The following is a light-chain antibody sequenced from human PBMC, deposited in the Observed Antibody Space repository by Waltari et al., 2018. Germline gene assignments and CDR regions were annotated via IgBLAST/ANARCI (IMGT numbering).Light chain of an antibody. CDR3: QQYSVTPLT. J-gene: IGKJ4*01. V-gene: IGKV4-1*01. CDR1: QSVLYSPNNKNY. Sequence: DIVMSQSPDSLAVSLGERATINCKSSQSVLYSPNNKNYLAWYQQKPGQAPKLLINWASTREFGVPDRFSGSASGTDFTLTISSLRAEDVAVYYCQQYSVTPLTFGGGTKVEIK. CDR2: WAS.